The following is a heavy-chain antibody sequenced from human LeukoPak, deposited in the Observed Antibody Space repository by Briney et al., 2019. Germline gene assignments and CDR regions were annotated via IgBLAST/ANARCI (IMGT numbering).Heavy chain of an antibody. J-gene: IGHJ5*02. CDR3: ARDRSGPGFDP. CDR1: GGSISSYY. Sequence: SETLSLTCTVSGGSISSYYWSWVRQPPGKGLEWIGYIYYSRSTNYHPSLKSRVTISVDTSKNQFSLKLSSVTAADTAVYYCARDRSGPGFDPWGQGTLVTVSS. CDR2: IYYSRST. V-gene: IGHV4-59*01.